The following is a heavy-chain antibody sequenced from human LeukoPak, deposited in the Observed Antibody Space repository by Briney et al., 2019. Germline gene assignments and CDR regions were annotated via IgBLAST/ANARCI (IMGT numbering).Heavy chain of an antibody. CDR2: INWSSGTI. CDR3: TKDIRMLDY. J-gene: IGHJ4*02. V-gene: IGHV3-9*01. D-gene: IGHD3-10*02. CDR1: GFTFDDYA. Sequence: GGSLRLSCSASGFTFDDYAMHWVRQAPGKGLEWVSGINWSSGTIAYADSVKGRFTISRDNAKNSLYLQMDSLRVEDTALHYCTKDIRMLDYWGQGTLVTVSS.